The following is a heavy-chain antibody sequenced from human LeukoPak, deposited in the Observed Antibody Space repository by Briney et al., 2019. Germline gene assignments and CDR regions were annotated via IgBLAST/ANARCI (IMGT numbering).Heavy chain of an antibody. CDR2: IRYDGSNK. CDR1: GFTFSSYG. D-gene: IGHD5-18*01. CDR3: ARDYAEYSYADDAFDI. J-gene: IGHJ3*02. V-gene: IGHV3-30*02. Sequence: GGSLRLSCAASGFTFSSYGMHWVRQAPGKGLEWVEFIRYDGSNKCYADSVKGRFTISRDNAKNLLFLQMNSLRAEDTAVYYCARDYAEYSYADDAFDIWGQGTMVTVSS.